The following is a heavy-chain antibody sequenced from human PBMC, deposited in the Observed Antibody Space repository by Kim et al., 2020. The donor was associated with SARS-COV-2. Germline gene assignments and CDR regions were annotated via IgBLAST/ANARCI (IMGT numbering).Heavy chain of an antibody. Sequence: GSLRLSCAASGFTFSSYAMSWVRQAPGKGLEWVSVIYSGGSSTYYADSVKGRFTISRDNSKNTLYLQMNSLRAEDTAVYYCAKGLYSSSWFVDYWGQGTLVTVSS. CDR1: GFTFSSYA. V-gene: IGHV3-23*03. CDR2: IYSGGSST. D-gene: IGHD6-13*01. CDR3: AKGLYSSSWFVDY. J-gene: IGHJ4*02.